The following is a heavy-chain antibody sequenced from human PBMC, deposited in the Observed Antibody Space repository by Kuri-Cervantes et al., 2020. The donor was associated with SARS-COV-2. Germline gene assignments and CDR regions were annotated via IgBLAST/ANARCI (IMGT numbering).Heavy chain of an antibody. CDR2: IIPILGTA. Sequence: SVKVSCKASGDTFTDYYIHWFRQAPGQGLEWMGRIIPILGTANYAQKFQGRVTITADKSTSTAYMELSSLRSEDTAVYYCARAKGTLGFFDYWGQGTLVTVSS. CDR1: GDTFTDYY. D-gene: IGHD1-7*01. CDR3: ARAKGTLGFFDY. V-gene: IGHV1-69*08. J-gene: IGHJ4*02.